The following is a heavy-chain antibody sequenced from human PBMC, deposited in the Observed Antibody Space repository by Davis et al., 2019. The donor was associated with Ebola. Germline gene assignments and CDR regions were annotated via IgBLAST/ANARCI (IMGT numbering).Heavy chain of an antibody. J-gene: IGHJ5*02. D-gene: IGHD5-12*01. V-gene: IGHV1-69*05. CDR2: IIPIFGTG. CDR3: ARGRKVAKMGSWFDP. Sequence: AASVKVSCKASGGTFPSYAISWVRQAPGQGLEWMGGIIPIFGTGNYAQKFQGRVTMTRNTSISTAYMELSSLTSEDTAVYYCARGRKVAKMGSWFDPWGQGTLVTVSS. CDR1: GGTFPSYA.